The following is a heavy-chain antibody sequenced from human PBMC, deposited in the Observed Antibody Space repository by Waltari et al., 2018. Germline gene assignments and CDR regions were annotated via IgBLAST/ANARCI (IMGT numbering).Heavy chain of an antibody. J-gene: IGHJ4*02. CDR2: INSDGSST. D-gene: IGHD3-16*02. CDR3: ARAPPSYRSPFDY. CDR1: GFTCSSYW. V-gene: IGHV3-74*01. Sequence: EVQLVESGGGLVQPGGSLRLSCAASGFTCSSYWIHWVRQAPGKGLVWVSRINSDGSSTSYADSVKGRFTISRDNAKNTLYLQMNSLRAEDTAVYYCARAPPSYRSPFDYWGQGTLVTVSS.